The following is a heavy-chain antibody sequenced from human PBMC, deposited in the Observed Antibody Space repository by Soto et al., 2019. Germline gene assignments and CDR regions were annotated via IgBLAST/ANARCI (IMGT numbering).Heavy chain of an antibody. V-gene: IGHV6-1*01. J-gene: IGHJ4*02. CDR3: ARANVQYDSGTYEGGYYYFDY. CDR2: TYYRSTWSY. CDR1: GDSVSTNSAT. D-gene: IGHD3-10*01. Sequence: SQTLSLTCAISGDSVSTNSATWDWIRQSPSRGLEWLGRTYYRSTWSYDYAVSVQGRITINPDTSKNQFSLQLNSVTAADTAVYYCARANVQYDSGTYEGGYYYFDYWGQGSLVTVSS.